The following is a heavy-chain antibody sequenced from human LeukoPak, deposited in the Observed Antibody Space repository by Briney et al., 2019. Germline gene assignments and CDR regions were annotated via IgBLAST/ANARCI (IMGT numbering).Heavy chain of an antibody. CDR2: ISSTSSTI. CDR3: ARLWNYDY. J-gene: IGHJ4*02. Sequence: SGGSLRLSCAASGFTFSDYYMSWIRQAPGKGLELVSYISSTSSTIFYADSVKGRFTISRDNAKNSLHLQMNSLRTEDTALYFCARLWNYDYWGQGTLVTVSS. D-gene: IGHD1-1*01. CDR1: GFTFSDYY. V-gene: IGHV3-11*01.